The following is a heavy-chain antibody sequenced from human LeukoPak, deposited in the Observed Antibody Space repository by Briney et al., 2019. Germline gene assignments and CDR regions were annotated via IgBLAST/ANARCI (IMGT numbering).Heavy chain of an antibody. J-gene: IGHJ1*01. Sequence: PSETLSLTCTVSGDSIRSYHWNWIRQPPGKGLEWIAYIYYGGSTSYNPSLKSRVTISVDTSKNQFSLKLSSVTAADTAVYYCAREGYSYGLGHWGQGTLVTVSS. CDR3: AREGYSYGLGH. CDR1: GDSIRSYH. V-gene: IGHV4-59*12. D-gene: IGHD5-18*01. CDR2: IYYGGST.